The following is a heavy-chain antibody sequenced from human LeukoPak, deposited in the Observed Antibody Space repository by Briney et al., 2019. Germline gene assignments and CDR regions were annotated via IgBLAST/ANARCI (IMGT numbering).Heavy chain of an antibody. V-gene: IGHV3-74*01. CDR3: ARGYSYSPDY. J-gene: IGHJ4*02. D-gene: IGHD3-16*02. CDR1: GFTFSSDW. CDR2: INSDGIST. Sequence: GGSLRLSCAASGFTFSSDWMHWVRQGQGKGLVSVSRINSDGISTTYADSVKGRFTISRDNAKNTLYLQMNSLRAEDTAVYYCARGYSYSPDYWGQGTLVTVSS.